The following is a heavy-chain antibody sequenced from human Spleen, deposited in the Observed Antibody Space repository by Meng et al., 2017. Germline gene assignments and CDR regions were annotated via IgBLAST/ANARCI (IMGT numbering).Heavy chain of an antibody. V-gene: IGHV3-23*01. CDR2: ISGSGGNT. CDR3: AKDLTTVVTRGFGDFDV. J-gene: IGHJ3*01. CDR1: GFSFSSHV. Sequence: GESLKISCGASGFSFSSHVLNWVRQAPGKGLQWVSSISGSGGNTYYADSVKGRFTISRDNSKNTLYLQMNSLRAEDTAVYYCAKDLTTVVTRGFGDFDVWGQGTMVTVSS. D-gene: IGHD4-23*01.